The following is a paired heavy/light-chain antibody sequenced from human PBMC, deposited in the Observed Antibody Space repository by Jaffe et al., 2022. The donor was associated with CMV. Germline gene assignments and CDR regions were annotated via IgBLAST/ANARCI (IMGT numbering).Heavy chain of an antibody. Sequence: QVQLQESGPGLVKPSETLSLTCTVSGGSISSYYWSWIRQPPGKGLEWIGYIYYSGSTNYNPSLKSRVTISVDTSKNQFSLKLSSVTAADTAVYYCARDRRYCSGGSCYSVYGMDVWGQGTTVTVSS. CDR2: IYYSGST. J-gene: IGHJ6*02. D-gene: IGHD2-15*01. V-gene: IGHV4-59*01. CDR3: ARDRRYCSGGSCYSVYGMDV. CDR1: GGSISSYY.
Light chain of an antibody. CDR1: QSISSY. V-gene: IGKV1-39*01. J-gene: IGKJ3*01. Sequence: DIQMTQSPSSLSASVGDRVTITCRASQSISSYLNWYQQKPGKAPKLLIYAASSLQSGVPSRFSGSGSGTDFTLTISSLQPEDFATYYCQQSYSTLYTFGPGTKVDIK. CDR3: QQSYSTLYT. CDR2: AAS.